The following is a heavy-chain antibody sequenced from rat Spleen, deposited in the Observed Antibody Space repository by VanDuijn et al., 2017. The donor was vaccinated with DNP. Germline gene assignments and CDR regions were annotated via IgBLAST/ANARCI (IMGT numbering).Heavy chain of an antibody. CDR1: GFSLTSYT. Sequence: QVQLKESGPGLVQPSQTLSLTCTVSGFSLTSYTVSWVRQPPGKGLEWIAAMSSGGSTYYNSALKSRLSISRDTSKSQVFLKMNSLQTEDTAMYCCAKWETYWGQGVMVTVSS. J-gene: IGHJ2*01. CDR2: MSSGGST. V-gene: IGHV2-6*01. D-gene: IGHD1-7*01. CDR3: AKWETY.